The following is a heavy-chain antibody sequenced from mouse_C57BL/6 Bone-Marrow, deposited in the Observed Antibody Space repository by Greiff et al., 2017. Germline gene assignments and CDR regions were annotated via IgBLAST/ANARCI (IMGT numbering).Heavy chain of an antibody. J-gene: IGHJ2*01. CDR3: ARWGTSDY. V-gene: IGHV1-81*01. CDR2: IYPRSGNT. CDR1: GYTFTSYG. D-gene: IGHD3-3*01. Sequence: QVQLQQSGAELARPGASVKLSCKASGYTFTSYGISWVKQRPGQGLEWIGEIYPRSGNTYYNEKFKGKATLTAEKSSSTAYMELRSLTSEDSAVYFCARWGTSDYGGQGTTLTVSS.